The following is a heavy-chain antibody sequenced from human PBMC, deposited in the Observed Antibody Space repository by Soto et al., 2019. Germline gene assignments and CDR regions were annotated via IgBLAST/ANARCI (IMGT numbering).Heavy chain of an antibody. D-gene: IGHD4-17*01. CDR1: GFPISSTYS. Sequence: SETLSLTCLVCGFPISSTYSWGWIRQPPGKGLEWIGSISHSGTTYYSPSLTSRVSISVDTSKNQVSLKLTSVTAADTAVYFCARVTMVIRDSDHFGVDVWGHGTTVTVSS. V-gene: IGHV4-38-2*02. CDR3: ARVTMVIRDSDHFGVDV. CDR2: ISHSGTT. J-gene: IGHJ6*02.